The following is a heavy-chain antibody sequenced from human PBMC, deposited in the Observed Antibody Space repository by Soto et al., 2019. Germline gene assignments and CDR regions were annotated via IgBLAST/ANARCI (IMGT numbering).Heavy chain of an antibody. CDR2: INHSGST. D-gene: IGHD3-10*01. J-gene: IGHJ6*02. CDR1: GGSFSCYY. V-gene: IGHV4-34*01. Sequence: KSSETLSLTCAVYGGSFSCYYWSWIRQPPGKGLEWIGEINHSGSTNYNPSLKSRVTISVDTSKNQFSLKLSSVTAADTAVYYCARAQGVLLWFGELPLHYYYGMDVWGQGTTVTVSS. CDR3: ARAQGVLLWFGELPLHYYYGMDV.